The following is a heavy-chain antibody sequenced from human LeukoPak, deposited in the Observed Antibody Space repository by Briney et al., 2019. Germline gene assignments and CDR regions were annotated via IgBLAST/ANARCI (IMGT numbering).Heavy chain of an antibody. CDR3: ARHEYSGSYYGLSWFDP. D-gene: IGHD1-26*01. CDR2: INHSGNT. V-gene: IGHV4-34*01. J-gene: IGHJ5*02. CDR1: GGSFSGYY. Sequence: PSETLSLTCAVYGGSFSGYYWSWVRQPPGKGLEWIGEINHSGNTNYNPSLKSRVTISVDTSKNQFSLKLSSVTAADTAVYYCARHEYSGSYYGLSWFDPWGQGTLVTVSS.